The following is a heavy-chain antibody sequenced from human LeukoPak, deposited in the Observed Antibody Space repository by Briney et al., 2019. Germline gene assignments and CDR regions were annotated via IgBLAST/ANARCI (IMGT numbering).Heavy chain of an antibody. CDR3: ARQLGGGTYYRFDP. CDR1: GGSIGGSIDF. V-gene: IGHV4-39*01. CDR2: IYYSGST. J-gene: IGHJ5*02. Sequence: SETLSLTCTVSGGSIGGSIDFGGWIRQPPGKGLEWIGTIYYSGSTYYNPSLNSRVTISVDTSKNQFSLKLSSLTAAGTAVYYCARQLGGGTYYRFDPWGQGTLVTVSS. D-gene: IGHD1-26*01.